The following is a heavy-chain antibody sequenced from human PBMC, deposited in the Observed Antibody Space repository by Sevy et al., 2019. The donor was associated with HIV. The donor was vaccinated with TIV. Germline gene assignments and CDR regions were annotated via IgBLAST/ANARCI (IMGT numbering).Heavy chain of an antibody. D-gene: IGHD2-2*01. CDR2: ISSSGSTI. CDR1: GFTFSDYY. V-gene: IGHV3-11*01. Sequence: GGFLRLSCAASGFTFSDYYMSWIRQAPGKGLEWVSYISSSGSTIYYADSVKGRFTISMDNAKNSLYLQMNSLRAEDTVVYYCARDRSSTGYYDYYGMDVWGQGTTVTVSS. CDR3: ARDRSSTGYYDYYGMDV. J-gene: IGHJ6*02.